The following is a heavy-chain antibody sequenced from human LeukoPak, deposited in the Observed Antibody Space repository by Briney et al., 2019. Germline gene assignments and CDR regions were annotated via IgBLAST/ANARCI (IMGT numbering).Heavy chain of an antibody. V-gene: IGHV4-39*02. CDR3: ARGPNYSSSRRPFDY. Sequence: SETLSLTCTVSGGSFSSSDYYWGWIRQPPGKGLEWIGSIYYSGSTYYNPSLKSRVTISLDTSKNHFSLKLSSVTAADTAVYYCARGPNYSSSRRPFDYWGQGTLVTVSS. D-gene: IGHD6-13*01. CDR2: IYYSGST. CDR1: GGSFSSSDYY. J-gene: IGHJ4*02.